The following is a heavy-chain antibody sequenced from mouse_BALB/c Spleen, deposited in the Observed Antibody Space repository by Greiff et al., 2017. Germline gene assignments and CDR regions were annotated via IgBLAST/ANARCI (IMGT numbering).Heavy chain of an antibody. CDR2: INPSNGGT. D-gene: IGHD3-1*01. V-gene: IGHV1S81*02. CDR1: GYTFTSYY. CDR3: TRQLGPTWFAY. J-gene: IGHJ3*01. Sequence: QVQLKQSGAELVKPGASVKLSCKASGYTFTSYYMYWVKQRPGQGLEWIGEINPSNGGTNFNEKFKSKATLTVDKSSSTAYMQLSSLTSEDSAVYYCTRQLGPTWFAYWGQGTLVTVSA.